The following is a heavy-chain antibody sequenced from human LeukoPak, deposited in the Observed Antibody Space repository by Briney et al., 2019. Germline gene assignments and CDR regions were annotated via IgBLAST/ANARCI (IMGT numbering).Heavy chain of an antibody. CDR2: IYTSGST. D-gene: IGHD3-22*01. CDR3: ARETYYYDSTSYYLFDY. Sequence: SQTLSLTCTVSGGSISSGTYYWSWIRQPAGKGLEWIGRIYTSGSTHYNPSLKRRVTISVDTAKNQVSLKLTSVTAADTAVYYCARETYYYDSTSYYLFDYWGQGTLVTVSS. J-gene: IGHJ4*02. V-gene: IGHV4-61*02. CDR1: GGSISSGTYY.